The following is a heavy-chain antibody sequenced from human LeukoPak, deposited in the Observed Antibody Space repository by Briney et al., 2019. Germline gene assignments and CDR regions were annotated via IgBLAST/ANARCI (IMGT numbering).Heavy chain of an antibody. Sequence: ASVKVSCKASGYTFTGYSMHWVRQAPGQRLEWMGWINPNSGDTKYAQNFQGRVTMTRDTSISTVYMGLSSLKSDDTALYYCARDRRVYGDPLFDYWGQGTLVTVSS. CDR2: INPNSGDT. V-gene: IGHV1-2*02. CDR3: ARDRRVYGDPLFDY. D-gene: IGHD4/OR15-4a*01. CDR1: GYTFTGYS. J-gene: IGHJ4*02.